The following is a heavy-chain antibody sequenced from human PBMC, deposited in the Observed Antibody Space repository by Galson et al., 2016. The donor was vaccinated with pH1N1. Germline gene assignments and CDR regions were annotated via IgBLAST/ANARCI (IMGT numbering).Heavy chain of an antibody. J-gene: IGHJ4*02. CDR1: GFTFSNAW. CDR2: IKSKTDGGTT. Sequence: SLRLSCAASGFTFSNAWMSWVRQAPGKGLEWVGRIKSKTDGGTTDYAAPVKGRFIISRDDSKNTLYLQMNSLKNEDTALYYCTTLYAPTFDYWGQGTLVTVSS. D-gene: IGHD2/OR15-2a*01. CDR3: TTLYAPTFDY. V-gene: IGHV3-15*01.